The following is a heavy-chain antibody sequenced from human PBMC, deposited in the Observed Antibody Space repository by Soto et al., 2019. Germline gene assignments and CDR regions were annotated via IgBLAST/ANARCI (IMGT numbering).Heavy chain of an antibody. V-gene: IGHV3-72*01. J-gene: IGHJ6*03. CDR3: AREDYGSGSYTLAYYYYYMDV. Sequence: GGSLRLSCAASGFTFSDHYMDWVRQAPGKGLEWVGRTRNKANSYTTEYAASVKGRFTISRDDSKNSLYLQMNSLKTEDTAVYYCAREDYGSGSYTLAYYYYYMDVWGKGTTVTVSS. CDR1: GFTFSDHY. D-gene: IGHD3-10*01. CDR2: TRNKANSYTT.